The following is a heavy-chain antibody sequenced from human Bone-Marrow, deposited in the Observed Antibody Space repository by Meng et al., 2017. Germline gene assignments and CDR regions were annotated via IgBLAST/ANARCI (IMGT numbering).Heavy chain of an antibody. CDR2: MNPNSGNT. Sequence: QVRLGQAGAEVKKPGASVKVSCKASGYTFTSYDINWVRQATGQGLEWMGWMNPNSGNTGYAQKFQGRVTMTRNTSISTAYMELSSLRSEDTAVYYCARGYDSSGYYYKYWGQGTLVTVSS. CDR3: ARGYDSSGYYYKY. CDR1: GYTFTSYD. D-gene: IGHD3-22*01. V-gene: IGHV1-8*01. J-gene: IGHJ4*02.